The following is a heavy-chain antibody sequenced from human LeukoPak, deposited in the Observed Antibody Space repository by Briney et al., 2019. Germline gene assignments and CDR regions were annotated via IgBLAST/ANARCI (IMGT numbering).Heavy chain of an antibody. J-gene: IGHJ4*02. Sequence: PSETLSLTCTVSGGSISSYYWSWIRQPPGKGLEWIGYIYYSGSTKYNPSLKSRVTISEDTSKNQFSLKVSSVTAADTAVYYCAKSGYNRFDYWGQGTLVTVSS. CDR2: IYYSGST. CDR1: GGSISSYY. CDR3: AKSGYNRFDY. D-gene: IGHD5-24*01. V-gene: IGHV4-59*01.